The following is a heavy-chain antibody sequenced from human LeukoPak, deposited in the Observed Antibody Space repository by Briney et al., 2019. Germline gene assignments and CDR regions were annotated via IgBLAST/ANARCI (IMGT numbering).Heavy chain of an antibody. CDR3: ASLSSGYY. CDR1: GITFSTYG. Sequence: GGSLRLSCAASGITFSTYGMHWVRQAPGKGLEWVAVISYDGSNKYYADSVKGRFAISRDNSKNTLFLQMNSLRAEDTAVYYCASLSSGYYWGQGTLVTVSS. J-gene: IGHJ4*02. D-gene: IGHD6-19*01. V-gene: IGHV3-30*03. CDR2: ISYDGSNK.